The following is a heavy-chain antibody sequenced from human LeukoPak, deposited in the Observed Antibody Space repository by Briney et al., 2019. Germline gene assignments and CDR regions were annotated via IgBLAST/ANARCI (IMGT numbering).Heavy chain of an antibody. CDR3: ARGPHYYDSSGYYRAFDI. CDR2: ISSSGSTI. Sequence: KSGGSLRLSCAASGFTFSDYYMSWIRQAPGKGLEWVSYISSSGSTIYYADSVKGRFTISRDNAKNSLYLQMNSLRAEDTAVYYCARGPHYYDSSGYYRAFDIWGQGTMVTVSS. D-gene: IGHD3-22*01. V-gene: IGHV3-11*04. J-gene: IGHJ3*02. CDR1: GFTFSDYY.